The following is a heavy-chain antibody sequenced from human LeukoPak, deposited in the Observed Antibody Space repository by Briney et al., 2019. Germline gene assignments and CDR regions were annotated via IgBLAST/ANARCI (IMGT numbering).Heavy chain of an antibody. J-gene: IGHJ4*02. Sequence: GSLRLSCAASGFNFDDSLMTWVRQAPGKGLEWVANIKNDGTEKYYADFVKGRFTISRDNVESFLFLQMDSLRADDTAVYYCVRISTAVAGADYWGQGTLLTVSS. CDR1: GFNFDDSL. V-gene: IGHV3-7*01. CDR3: VRISTAVAGADY. D-gene: IGHD6-19*01. CDR2: IKNDGTEK.